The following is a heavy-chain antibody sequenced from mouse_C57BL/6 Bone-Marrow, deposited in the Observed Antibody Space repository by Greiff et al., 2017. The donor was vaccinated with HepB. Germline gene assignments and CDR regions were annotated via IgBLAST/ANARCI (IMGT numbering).Heavy chain of an antibody. Sequence: EVQVVESGGGLVQPGESLKLSCESNEYEFPSHDMSWVRKTPEKRLELVAAINSDGGSTYYPDTMERRFIISRDNTKKTLYLQMSSLRSEDTALYYCARQCSLYCSSYGGAMDYWGQGTSVTVSS. D-gene: IGHD1-1*01. V-gene: IGHV5-2*01. CDR2: INSDGGST. J-gene: IGHJ4*01. CDR1: EYEFPSHD. CDR3: ARQCSLYCSSYGGAMDY.